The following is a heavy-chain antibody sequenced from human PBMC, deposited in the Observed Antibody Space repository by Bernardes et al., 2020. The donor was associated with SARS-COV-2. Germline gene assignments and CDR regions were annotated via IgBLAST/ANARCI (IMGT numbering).Heavy chain of an antibody. D-gene: IGHD4-17*01. CDR1: GGSVSSGSYY. CDR2: IYYSGST. Sequence: SETLSLTCTVSGGSVSSGSYYWSWIRQPPGKGLEWIGYIYYSGSTNYNPSLKSRVTISVDTSKNQFSLKLSSVTAADTAVYYCARDTHSPYGDYVIDPWGQGTLVTVSS. CDR3: ARDTHSPYGDYVIDP. J-gene: IGHJ5*02. V-gene: IGHV4-61*01.